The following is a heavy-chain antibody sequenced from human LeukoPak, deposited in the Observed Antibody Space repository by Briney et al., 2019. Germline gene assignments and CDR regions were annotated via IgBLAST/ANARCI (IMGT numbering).Heavy chain of an antibody. D-gene: IGHD3-22*01. J-gene: IGHJ4*02. CDR3: ARGLYYYDSSGYYYLGY. CDR1: GFTFDDYG. Sequence: GGSLRLSYTASGFTFDDYGMSWVRQAPGKGLEWVSGINWNGGSTGYADSVKGRFTISRDNAKNSLYLQMNSLRAEDMALYYCARGLYYYDSSGYYYLGYWGQGTLVTVSS. CDR2: INWNGGST. V-gene: IGHV3-20*03.